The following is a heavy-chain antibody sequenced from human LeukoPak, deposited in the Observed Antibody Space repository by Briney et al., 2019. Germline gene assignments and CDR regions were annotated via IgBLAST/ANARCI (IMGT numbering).Heavy chain of an antibody. D-gene: IGHD3-3*01. CDR1: GFTFSSYV. CDR2: ISGDGGTT. Sequence: SGGSLRLSCAASGFTFSSYVMSWVRQAPGKGLEWVSAISGDGGTTYYADSVKGRFTISRDNSKNSLYLQMNSLRTEDTALYYCAKDIGYEGSDYWGQGTLVTVSS. J-gene: IGHJ4*02. V-gene: IGHV3-43*02. CDR3: AKDIGYEGSDY.